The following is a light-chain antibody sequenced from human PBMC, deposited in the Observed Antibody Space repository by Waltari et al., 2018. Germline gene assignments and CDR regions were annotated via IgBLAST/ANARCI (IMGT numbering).Light chain of an antibody. V-gene: IGLV2-14*01. CDR2: DVS. Sequence: QSALTQPASVSGSPGQSITISCTGTSSYVGTYNFVSWYQLHPGKAPKLMIYDVSKRPSGVSNRFSGSKYGNTASLTISGLQAEDEADYYCNSYTSSSTLVFGGGTKLTVL. J-gene: IGLJ3*02. CDR3: NSYTSSSTLV. CDR1: SSYVGTYNF.